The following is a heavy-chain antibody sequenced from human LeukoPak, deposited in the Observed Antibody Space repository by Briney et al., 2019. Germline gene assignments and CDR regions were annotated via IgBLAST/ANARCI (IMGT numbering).Heavy chain of an antibody. J-gene: IGHJ6*02. D-gene: IGHD3-3*01. CDR1: GFTFGDYA. Sequence: GGSLRLSCTASGFTFGDYAMSWVRQAPGKGLEWVGFIRSKAYGGTTEYAASVKGRFTISRDDSKSIAYLQMSSLKTEDTAVYYCTRDSDFWSGYAHYGMDVWGQGTTVTVSS. CDR2: IRSKAYGGTT. V-gene: IGHV3-49*04. CDR3: TRDSDFWSGYAHYGMDV.